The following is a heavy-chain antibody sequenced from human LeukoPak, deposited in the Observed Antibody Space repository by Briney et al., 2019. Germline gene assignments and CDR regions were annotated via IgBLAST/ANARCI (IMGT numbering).Heavy chain of an antibody. CDR1: GFTFSSYA. CDR3: AKPYCTGTSCYNYYYMDV. CDR2: ISGNGGST. D-gene: IGHD2-2*02. V-gene: IGHV3-23*01. J-gene: IGHJ6*03. Sequence: GGSLRLSCAASGFTFSSYAMSWVRQAPGKGPEWVSAISGNGGSTYYADSVKGRFTISRDTRDNSKNTLYLQMNSLRAEDTAVYYCAKPYCTGTSCYNYYYMDVWGKGTTVTVSS.